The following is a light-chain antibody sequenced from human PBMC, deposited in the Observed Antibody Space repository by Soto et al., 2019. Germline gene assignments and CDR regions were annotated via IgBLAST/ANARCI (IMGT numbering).Light chain of an antibody. J-gene: IGKJ5*01. CDR1: QSVSSY. CDR3: QQRSNWPIT. CDR2: DAS. Sequence: EILLTQSPSTPALSPGERATLSCRASQSVSSYLAWYQQKPGQAPRLLIYDASNRATGIPARFSGSGSGTDFTLTISSLAPEDFAVYYCQQRSNWPITFGQGTRLEIK. V-gene: IGKV3-11*01.